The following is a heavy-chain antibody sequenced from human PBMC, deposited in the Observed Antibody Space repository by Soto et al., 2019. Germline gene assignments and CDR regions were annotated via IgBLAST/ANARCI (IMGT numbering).Heavy chain of an antibody. D-gene: IGHD6-19*01. Sequence: QVQLQESGPGLVKPSGTLSLTCAVSGDSMNNNNWWSWVRQSPRKGLEWIAEISHSGATNYNPSLQSRVTISIDKSEKQFSLKLNSVTAADTAVYYCARAGLGLAFDSWGQGALVTVSS. CDR3: ARAGLGLAFDS. CDR1: GDSMNNNNW. J-gene: IGHJ5*01. CDR2: ISHSGAT. V-gene: IGHV4-4*02.